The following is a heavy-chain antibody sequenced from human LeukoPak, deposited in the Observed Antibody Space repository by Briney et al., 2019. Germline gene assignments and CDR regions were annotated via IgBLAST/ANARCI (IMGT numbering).Heavy chain of an antibody. D-gene: IGHD1-1*01. CDR2: FDSDGTST. CDR1: GFTVSSCC. J-gene: IGHJ4*02. V-gene: IGHV3-74*01. Sequence: GGSLRLSCAVSGFTVSSCCMHWVRQAPGKELVWVSRFDSDGTSTSYADSVKGRFTISRDVAKNTLYLQMDSLRVEDTAVYYCAKGKRYPDYWGQGTLVTVSS. CDR3: AKGKRYPDY.